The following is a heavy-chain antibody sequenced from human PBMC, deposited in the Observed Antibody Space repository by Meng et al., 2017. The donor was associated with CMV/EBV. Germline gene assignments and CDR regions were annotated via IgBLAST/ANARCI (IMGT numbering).Heavy chain of an antibody. CDR3: ARDRAHYSSSWSSDYGMDV. Sequence: ASVKVSYKASGYTFTSYYMHWVRQAPGQGLEWMGIINPSGGSTSYAQKFQGRVTMTRDTSTSTVYMELSSLRSEDTAVYYCARDRAHYSSSWSSDYGMDVWGQGTTVTVSS. CDR2: INPSGGST. V-gene: IGHV1-46*01. D-gene: IGHD6-13*01. CDR1: GYTFTSYY. J-gene: IGHJ6*02.